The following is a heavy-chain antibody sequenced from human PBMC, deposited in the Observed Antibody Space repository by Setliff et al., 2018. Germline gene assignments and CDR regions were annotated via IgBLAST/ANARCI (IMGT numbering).Heavy chain of an antibody. Sequence: GSLRLSCAGSGFTFSSYWMHWVRQAPGKGLEWVSRLNEDGSTTTYADAVKGRFTISRDNAKNTLYLQMNSLRAGDTAVYYCGRDLSGRSDHWGQGTLVTVSS. V-gene: IGHV3-74*03. CDR1: GFTFSSYW. D-gene: IGHD3-3*01. CDR3: GRDLSGRSDH. J-gene: IGHJ4*02. CDR2: LNEDGSTT.